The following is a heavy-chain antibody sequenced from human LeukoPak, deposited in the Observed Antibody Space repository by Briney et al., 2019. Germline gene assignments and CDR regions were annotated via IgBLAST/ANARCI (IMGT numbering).Heavy chain of an antibody. CDR3: AKDRYSYAFEYSDS. CDR2: IKGDGSEK. CDR1: GFTLSTYW. D-gene: IGHD5-18*01. J-gene: IGHJ4*02. V-gene: IGHV3-7*01. Sequence: GGSLRLSCAASGFTLSTYWMNWVRQAPGKGLEWVADIKGDGSEKYYVDSVKGRFTISRDNAKNSLYLQMSSLRAEDTAVYYCAKDRYSYAFEYSDSWGQGTLVTVSS.